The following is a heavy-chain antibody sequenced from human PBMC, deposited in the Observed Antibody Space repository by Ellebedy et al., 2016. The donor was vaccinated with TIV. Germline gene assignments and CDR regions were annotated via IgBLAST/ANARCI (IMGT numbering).Heavy chain of an antibody. D-gene: IGHD3-9*01. Sequence: GESLKISCAASGFTLSGYWMHWLRHVPGKGLMWVSRINTDGSSTSYADSVEGRFTITRDNAKKTLYLEMSSLRPEDTAVYYCTRESFRYFDWDLWGQGTLVTVSS. CDR2: INTDGSST. CDR3: TRESFRYFDWDL. CDR1: GFTLSGYW. J-gene: IGHJ4*02. V-gene: IGHV3-74*01.